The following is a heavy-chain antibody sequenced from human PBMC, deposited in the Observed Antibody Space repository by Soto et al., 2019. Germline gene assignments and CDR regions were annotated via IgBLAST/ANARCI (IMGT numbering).Heavy chain of an antibody. CDR3: ARRGVVTNYYGMDV. J-gene: IGHJ6*02. CDR2: IIPIFGTA. D-gene: IGHD3-3*01. Sequence: SVKVSCKASGGTFSSYAISWVRQAPGQGLEWMGGIIPIFGTANYAQKFQGRVTITADKSTSTAYMELSSLRSEDTAVYYCARRGVVTNYYGMDVWGQGTTVTVSS. V-gene: IGHV1-69*06. CDR1: GGTFSSYA.